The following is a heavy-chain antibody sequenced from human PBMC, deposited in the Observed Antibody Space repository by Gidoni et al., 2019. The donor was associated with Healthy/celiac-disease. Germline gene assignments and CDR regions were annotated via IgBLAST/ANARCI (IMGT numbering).Heavy chain of an antibody. J-gene: IGHJ6*02. V-gene: IGHV3-33*01. Sequence: PGKGLEWVAVIWYDGSNKYYADSVKGRFTISRDNSKNTLDLQMNSLRAEDTAVYYCARDHIVVVPAAIIEYYYYGMDVWGQGTTVTVSS. CDR2: IWYDGSNK. D-gene: IGHD2-2*02. CDR3: ARDHIVVVPAAIIEYYYYGMDV.